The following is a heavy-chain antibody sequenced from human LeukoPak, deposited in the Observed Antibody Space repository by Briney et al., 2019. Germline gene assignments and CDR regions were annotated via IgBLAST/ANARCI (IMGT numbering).Heavy chain of an antibody. V-gene: IGHV3-53*01. CDR3: AKGVGVRGIIPQTLDY. CDR1: GFSISSNY. D-gene: IGHD3-10*01. Sequence: GGSLRLSCAASGFSISSNYMTWVRQAPGRGLEWVSVIYSGGATYFADSVKGRFTISRDNSKNTLYLQMNSLRVDDTATYYCAKGVGVRGIIPQTLDYWGQGTLVLVSS. J-gene: IGHJ4*02. CDR2: IYSGGAT.